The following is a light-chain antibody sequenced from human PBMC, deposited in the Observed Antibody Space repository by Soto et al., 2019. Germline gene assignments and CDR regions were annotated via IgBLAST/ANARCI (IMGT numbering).Light chain of an antibody. Sequence: DIHMTQSPSTLSASVGNRFPITCRASHGISSWLAWYQQKPVKAPQLLIYKASSFESGGPSSFCGSGSSTEFTLPISGLQPHDFTTYYCQQYNSYYPWTFGQGTKVDIK. V-gene: IGKV1-5*03. J-gene: IGKJ1*01. CDR2: KAS. CDR1: HGISSW. CDR3: QQYNSYYPWT.